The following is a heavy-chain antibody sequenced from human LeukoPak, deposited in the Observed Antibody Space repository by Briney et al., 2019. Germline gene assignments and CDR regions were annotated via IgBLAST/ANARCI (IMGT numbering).Heavy chain of an antibody. J-gene: IGHJ4*02. CDR2: TSYDGSTK. Sequence: PGRSLRLSCAASGFAFSSYAMHWVRQAPGKGLEWVALTSYDGSTKYYADSVKGRFTISRDNSKSTVYLQMNSLRAEDTAVYSCARGEGGPPYYFDCWGQGALVSVSS. CDR1: GFAFSSYA. D-gene: IGHD3-16*01. V-gene: IGHV3-30*01. CDR3: ARGEGGPPYYFDC.